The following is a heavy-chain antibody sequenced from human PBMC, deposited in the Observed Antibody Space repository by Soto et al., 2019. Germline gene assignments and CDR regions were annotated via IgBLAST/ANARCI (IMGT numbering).Heavy chain of an antibody. CDR2: ISYDGSNK. D-gene: IGHD5-12*01. CDR3: ARDTVGGVATMIGDY. Sequence: QVQLVESGGGVVQPGRSLRLSCAASGFTFSSYAMHWVRQAPGKGLEWVAVISYDGSNKYYADSVKGRFTISRDNSKNTLYLQMNSLIAEDTAGYYCARDTVGGVATMIGDYWGQGTLVTVSS. CDR1: GFTFSSYA. J-gene: IGHJ4*02. V-gene: IGHV3-30-3*01.